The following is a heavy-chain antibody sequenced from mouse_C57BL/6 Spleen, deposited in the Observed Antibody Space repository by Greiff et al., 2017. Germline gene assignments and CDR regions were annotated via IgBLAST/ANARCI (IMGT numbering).Heavy chain of an antibody. CDR2: IDPSDSYT. J-gene: IGHJ2*01. CDR3: ARSSYVNYFDY. D-gene: IGHD1-1*01. V-gene: IGHV1-69*01. CDR1: GYTFTSYW. Sequence: QVQLQQPGAELVMPGASVKLSCKASGYTFTSYWMHWVKQRPGQGLEWIGEIDPSDSYTNYNQKFKGKSTLTVDKSSSTAYMQLSSLTSEDSAVYYCARSSYVNYFDYWGQGTTLTVSS.